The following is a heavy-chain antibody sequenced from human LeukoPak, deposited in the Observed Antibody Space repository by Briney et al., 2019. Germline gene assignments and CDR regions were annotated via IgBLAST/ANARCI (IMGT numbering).Heavy chain of an antibody. J-gene: IGHJ4*02. CDR1: GFTFSSYS. D-gene: IGHD3-10*01. Sequence: GGSLRLSCAASGFTFSSYSMNWVRQAPGKGLEWVSYISSSSSTIYYADSVKGRFTISRDNAKNSLYLQMNSLRAEDTAVYYCAKGVDYYGSGSAFDYWGQGTLVTVSS. V-gene: IGHV3-48*04. CDR2: ISSSSSTI. CDR3: AKGVDYYGSGSAFDY.